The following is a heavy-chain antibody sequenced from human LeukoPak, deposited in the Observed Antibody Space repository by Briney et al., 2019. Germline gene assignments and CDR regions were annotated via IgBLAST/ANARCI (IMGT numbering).Heavy chain of an antibody. V-gene: IGHV4-39*01. Sequence: PSETLSLTCTVSGGSITSGNYYWGWIRQPPGKGLEWIGDIFFTGSTYYNPSLKSRVTISVDMSKNQFSLKLSSVTAADTAVYYCARQPRVGARERGLDYWGQGTLVTVSS. D-gene: IGHD1-26*01. CDR3: ARQPRVGARERGLDY. CDR1: GGSITSGNYY. J-gene: IGHJ4*02. CDR2: IFFTGST.